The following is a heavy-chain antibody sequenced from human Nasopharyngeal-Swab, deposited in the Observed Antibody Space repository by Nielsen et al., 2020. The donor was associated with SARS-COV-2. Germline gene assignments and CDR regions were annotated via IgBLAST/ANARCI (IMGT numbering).Heavy chain of an antibody. D-gene: IGHD5-18*01. CDR2: IDNYGSIT. CDR1: GYTFSRYW. J-gene: IGHJ4*02. CDR3: AKGYTPDY. V-gene: IGHV3-74*01. Sequence: GESLKISCAASGYTFSRYWMHWVRQVPGKGLVWVSRIDNYGSITDYADSVRGRFTISRDNAKNTLYLQMNSLRAEDTAVYYCAKGYTPDYWGQGTLVTVSS.